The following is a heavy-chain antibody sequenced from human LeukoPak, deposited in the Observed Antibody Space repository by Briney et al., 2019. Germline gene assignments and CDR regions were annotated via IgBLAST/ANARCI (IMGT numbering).Heavy chain of an antibody. CDR3: ARRGGTPFYDY. V-gene: IGHV5-51*01. Sequence: GESLNFSGQTSGYYFTDYCIGWVRHNPGKGLEWMGIIRADSQITYSPSFQGQVTFSADRSKDTAYLRWSSLKASDTAMYYCARRGGTPFYDYWGQGTLVTVSP. CDR1: GYYFTDYC. J-gene: IGHJ4*02. CDR2: IRADSQI. D-gene: IGHD1-14*01.